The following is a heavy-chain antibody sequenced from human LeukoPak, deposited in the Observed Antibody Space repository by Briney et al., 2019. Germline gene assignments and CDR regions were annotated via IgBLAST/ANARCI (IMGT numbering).Heavy chain of an antibody. CDR1: GGTFSSYA. V-gene: IGHV1-69*04. CDR2: IIPILGIA. Sequence: GASVKVSCKASGGTFSSYAISWVRQAPGQGLEWMGRIIPILGIANYAQKFQGRVTITADKSTSTAYMELSSLRSEDTAVYYCARDLMFNWNDRSDYWGQGTLVAVSS. D-gene: IGHD1-1*01. J-gene: IGHJ4*02. CDR3: ARDLMFNWNDRSDY.